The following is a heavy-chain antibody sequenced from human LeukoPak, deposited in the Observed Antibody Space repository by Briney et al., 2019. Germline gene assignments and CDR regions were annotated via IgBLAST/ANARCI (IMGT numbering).Heavy chain of an antibody. J-gene: IGHJ4*02. V-gene: IGHV4-38-2*02. D-gene: IGHD3-10*01. Sequence: SETLYLTCTVSGYSLSSGYYWGGIRQPPRKGLGWIGSIYHSGSTYYTPSLKSRVTISVDTSKKQFSLKLSSVTAAAKAVSCCSRGPRPVMDRGVGGPFDFDYWGQGTLVTVSS. CDR2: IYHSGST. CDR1: GYSLSSGYY. CDR3: SRGPRPVMDRGVGGPFDFDY.